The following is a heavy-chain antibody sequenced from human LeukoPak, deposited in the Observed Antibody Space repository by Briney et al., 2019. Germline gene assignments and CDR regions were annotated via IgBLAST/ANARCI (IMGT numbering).Heavy chain of an antibody. CDR2: IIPIFGTA. CDR3: ARGPDYYDSSGYYGVDY. V-gene: IGHV1-69*13. D-gene: IGHD3-22*01. CDR1: GGTFSSYA. J-gene: IGHJ4*02. Sequence: SVKVSCKASGGTFSSYAISWVRQAPGQGLEWMGGIIPIFGTANYAQKFQGRVTITADESTSTAYMELSSLRSEDTAVYYCARGPDYYDSSGYYGVDYWGQGTLVTVSS.